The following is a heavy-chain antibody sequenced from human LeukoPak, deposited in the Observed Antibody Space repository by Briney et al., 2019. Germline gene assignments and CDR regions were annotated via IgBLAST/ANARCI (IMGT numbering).Heavy chain of an antibody. J-gene: IGHJ6*03. CDR2: ITYNSGTI. D-gene: IGHD2-15*01. CDR1: GFTFSSYS. Sequence: GGSLRLSCAASGFTFSSYSMNWVRQAPGKGLEWVSYITYNSGTIYYTDSVKGRFTISRDNAKNSLYLQINSLRAEDTAVYYCVRAPVVAANYAIDYYYYYMVVWGKGTTVTISS. V-gene: IGHV3-48*01. CDR3: VRAPVVAANYAIDYYYYYMVV.